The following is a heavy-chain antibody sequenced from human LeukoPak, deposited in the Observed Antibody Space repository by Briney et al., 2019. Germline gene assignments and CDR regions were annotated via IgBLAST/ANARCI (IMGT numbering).Heavy chain of an antibody. CDR3: AKKGDTGNYDI. CDR1: GFTFSSFW. V-gene: IGHV3-74*01. CDR2: INSDGGST. Sequence: GGSLRLSCAASGFTFSSFWMYWVRQAPGKGLVWVSRINSDGGSTTYADSVKGRFTISRDNAKNTVYLQMNSLRAEDTAVYYCAKKGDTGNYDIWGQGAMVTVSS. D-gene: IGHD1-26*01. J-gene: IGHJ3*02.